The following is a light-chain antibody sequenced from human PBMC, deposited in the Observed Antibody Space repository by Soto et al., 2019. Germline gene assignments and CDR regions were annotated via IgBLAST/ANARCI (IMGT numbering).Light chain of an antibody. CDR3: AAWDDSLNGVV. CDR1: SSNIGSKT. J-gene: IGLJ2*01. V-gene: IGLV1-44*01. CDR2: SNN. Sequence: QSVLTQPPSASGTPGQRVTISCSGSSSNIGSKTVNWYQQLPGTAPNLLIYSNNQRPSGVPDRCSGSKSGTSASLAISGLQSEDEADYYCAAWDDSLNGVVFGGGTKLTVL.